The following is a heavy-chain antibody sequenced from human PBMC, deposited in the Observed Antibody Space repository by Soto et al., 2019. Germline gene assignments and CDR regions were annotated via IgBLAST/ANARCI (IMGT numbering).Heavy chain of an antibody. V-gene: IGHV4-30-4*01. CDR1: GGSISSGDYY. CDR3: ARDLGWGVVTGYFDY. CDR2: IYYSGST. J-gene: IGHJ4*02. D-gene: IGHD2-21*02. Sequence: QVQLQESGPGLVKPSQTLSLTCTVSGGSISSGDYYWSWIRQPPGKGLEWIGYIYYSGSTYYNPSLKSRVTISVDTSKNQFSLKLSSVTAADTAVYYCARDLGWGVVTGYFDYWGPGTLVTVSS.